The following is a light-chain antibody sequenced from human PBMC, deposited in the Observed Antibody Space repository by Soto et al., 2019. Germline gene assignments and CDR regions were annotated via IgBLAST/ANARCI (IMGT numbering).Light chain of an antibody. CDR1: QTVSNSY. CDR2: GTS. CDR3: RQYGSSPWT. V-gene: IGKV3-20*01. Sequence: ETVLTQSPGSLSLSLGDRATRSCRASQTVSNSYLAWYQQKPGQAPRLLIYGTSSRATGIPDRFSGSGSGTDFTLTINRLEPEDFVIYYCRQYGSSPWTFGQGTKVDIK. J-gene: IGKJ1*01.